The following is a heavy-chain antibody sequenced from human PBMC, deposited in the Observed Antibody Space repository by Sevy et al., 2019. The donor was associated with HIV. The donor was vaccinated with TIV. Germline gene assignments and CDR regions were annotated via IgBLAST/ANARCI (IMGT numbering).Heavy chain of an antibody. CDR3: AKDNVGRGIRVIWYFDL. D-gene: IGHD3-10*01. CDR2: ISYDGSNK. Sequence: GGSLRLSCAASGFTFSSYGMHWVRQAPGKGLEWVAVISYDGSNKYYADSVKGRFTISRDNSKNTLYLQMNSLRAEDTAVYYCAKDNVGRGIRVIWYFDLWGRGTLVTVSS. CDR1: GFTFSSYG. J-gene: IGHJ2*01. V-gene: IGHV3-30*18.